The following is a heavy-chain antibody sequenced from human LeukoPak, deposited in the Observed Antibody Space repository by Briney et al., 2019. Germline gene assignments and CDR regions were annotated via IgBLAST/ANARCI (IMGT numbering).Heavy chain of an antibody. D-gene: IGHD2-15*01. CDR3: VKDRAGYCSGGSCQDLDY. CDR1: GFTFSSYA. CDR2: ISSNGGST. J-gene: IGHJ4*02. Sequence: PGGSLRLSCSASGFTFSSYAMHWVRQAPGKGLEYVSAISSNGGSTYYADSVKGRFTISRDNSKNTLYLQISSLRAEDTAVYYCVKDRAGYCSGGSCQDLDYWGQGTLVTVSS. V-gene: IGHV3-64D*06.